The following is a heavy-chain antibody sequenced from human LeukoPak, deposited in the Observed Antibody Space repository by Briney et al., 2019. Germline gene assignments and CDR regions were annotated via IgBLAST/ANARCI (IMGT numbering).Heavy chain of an antibody. Sequence: GGSLRLSCAASGFTFSSFAMSWVRQAPGKGLEWVSAISGSGANTYYADSVKGRFTISRDNSKDTLYLQMNSLRAEDTAVYYCAKDGYNYGYGELDYWGQGTLVTVSS. D-gene: IGHD5-18*01. CDR3: AKDGYNYGYGELDY. J-gene: IGHJ4*02. CDR2: ISGSGANT. V-gene: IGHV3-23*01. CDR1: GFTFSSFA.